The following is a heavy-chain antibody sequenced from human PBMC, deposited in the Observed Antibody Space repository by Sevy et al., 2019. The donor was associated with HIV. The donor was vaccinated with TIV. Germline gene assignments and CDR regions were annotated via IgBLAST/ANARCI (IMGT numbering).Heavy chain of an antibody. CDR2: IAYDGSNK. V-gene: IGHV3-30*04. D-gene: IGHD3-3*01. J-gene: IGHJ3*02. Sequence: GGSLRLSCTASGFVFSSYAMHWVREAPGKGLEWVAFIAYDGSNKNYADSVKGRFTLSRDNSKNTLYLQMNSLGAEDTAVYYCARPRFLEWLSSAAFDIWGQGTMVTVSS. CDR1: GFVFSSYA. CDR3: ARPRFLEWLSSAAFDI.